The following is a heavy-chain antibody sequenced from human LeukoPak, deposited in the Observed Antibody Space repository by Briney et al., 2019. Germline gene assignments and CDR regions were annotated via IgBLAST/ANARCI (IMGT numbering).Heavy chain of an antibody. CDR1: GGSISSGGYY. D-gene: IGHD1-26*01. CDR3: ARGATPRIVGATLNAFDI. Sequence: SETLSLTCTVSGGSISSGGYYWSWIRQPPGKGLEWIGYIYYSGSTYYNPSLKSRVTISVDTSKNQFSLKLSSVTAADTAVYYCARGATPRIVGATLNAFDIWGQGTMVTVSS. V-gene: IGHV4-31*03. CDR2: IYYSGST. J-gene: IGHJ3*02.